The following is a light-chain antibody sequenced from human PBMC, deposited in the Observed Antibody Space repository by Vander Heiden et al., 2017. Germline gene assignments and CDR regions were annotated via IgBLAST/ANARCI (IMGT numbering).Light chain of an antibody. CDR2: DVT. Sequence: QSALPQPRSVSGSPGQSVTISCTGTSSDVRFYNYVSWYRQYPGKAPKLIIFDVTKRPSGVPDRFSGSKSGNTASLTISGLQAEDEADYYCCSFADNVVFGGGTKLTVL. CDR3: CSFADNVV. V-gene: IGLV2-11*01. J-gene: IGLJ2*01. CDR1: SSDVRFYNY.